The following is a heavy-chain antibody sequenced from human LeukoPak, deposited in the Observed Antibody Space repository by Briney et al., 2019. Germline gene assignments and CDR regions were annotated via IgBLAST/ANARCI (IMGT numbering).Heavy chain of an antibody. CDR3: ARDRIVVGGWSDP. V-gene: IGHV1-69*04. Sequence: SVKVSCKASGGTFSSYAISWVRQAPGQGLEWMRRIIPILGIANYAQKFQGRVTITADKSTSTAYMELSSLRSEDTAVYYCARDRIVVGGWSDPWGQGTLVTVSS. J-gene: IGHJ5*02. D-gene: IGHD1-26*01. CDR2: IIPILGIA. CDR1: GGTFSSYA.